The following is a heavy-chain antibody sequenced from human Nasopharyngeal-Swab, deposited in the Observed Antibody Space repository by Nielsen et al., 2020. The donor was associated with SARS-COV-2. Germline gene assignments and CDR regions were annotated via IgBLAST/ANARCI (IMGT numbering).Heavy chain of an antibody. D-gene: IGHD6-13*01. V-gene: IGHV3-30*02. J-gene: IGHJ4*02. CDR1: GFTFSSYG. Sequence: GESLKISCAASGFTFSSYGMHWVRQAPGKGLGWVAVIWYDGSNKYYADSVKGRFTISRDNSKNTLYLQMNSLRAEDTAVYYCAKMAGYSSSWYGSSLIDYWGQGTLVTVSS. CDR3: AKMAGYSSSWYGSSLIDY. CDR2: IWYDGSNK.